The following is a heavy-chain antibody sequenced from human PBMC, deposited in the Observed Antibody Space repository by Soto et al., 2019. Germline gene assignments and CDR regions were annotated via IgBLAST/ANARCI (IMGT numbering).Heavy chain of an antibody. D-gene: IGHD3-22*01. J-gene: IGHJ3*02. CDR2: INPNSGGT. Sequence: ASVKVSCKASGYTFTGYYMHWVRQAPGQGLEWMGWINPNSGGTNYAQKFQGRVTMTRDTSISTAYMELSRLRSDDTAAYYCARPQITRYYYDSSGYYHDAFDIWGQGTMVTVSS. CDR1: GYTFTGYY. CDR3: ARPQITRYYYDSSGYYHDAFDI. V-gene: IGHV1-2*02.